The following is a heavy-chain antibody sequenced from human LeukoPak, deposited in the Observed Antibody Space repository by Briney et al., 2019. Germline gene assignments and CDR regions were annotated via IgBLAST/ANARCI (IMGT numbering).Heavy chain of an antibody. CDR2: IVVGSGNT. V-gene: IGHV1-58*02. Sequence: ASVKVSCKASGFTFTTSAMQWVRQARGQRLEWIGWIVVGSGNTNYAQKFQERVTITRDMSTSTAYVELSSLRSEDTAVYYCAAAYRYFYDRGGYFDYWGQGTLVTVSS. CDR3: AAAYRYFYDRGGYFDY. CDR1: GFTFTTSA. J-gene: IGHJ4*02. D-gene: IGHD3-22*01.